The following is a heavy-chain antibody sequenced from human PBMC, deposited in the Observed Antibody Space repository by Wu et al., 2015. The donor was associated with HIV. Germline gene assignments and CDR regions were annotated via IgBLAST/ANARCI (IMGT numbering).Heavy chain of an antibody. CDR2: INPSGGST. CDR3: ATSLEQDYYYMDV. D-gene: IGHD1/OR15-1a*01. CDR1: GYTFTSYY. J-gene: IGHJ6*03. Sequence: QVQLVQSGAEVKKPGASVKVSCKASGYTFTSYYMHWVRQAPGQGLEWMGIINPSGGSTSYAQKFQGRVTMTRDTSTSTVYMELSSLRSEDTAVYYCATSLEQDYYYMDVWGKGDHGHRLL. V-gene: IGHV1-46*03.